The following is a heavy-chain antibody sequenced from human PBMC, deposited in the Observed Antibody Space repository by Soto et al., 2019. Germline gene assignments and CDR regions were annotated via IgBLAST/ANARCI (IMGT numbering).Heavy chain of an antibody. CDR3: ARDSMDIVVVVAAMYNWFDP. V-gene: IGHV1-18*01. J-gene: IGHJ5*02. Sequence: QVQLVQSGAEVKKPGASVKVSCKASGYTCTSYGISWVRQAPGQGLEWMGWISAYNGNTNYAQKLQGRVTMTTDTSTSTAYMELRSLRSDDTAVYYCARDSMDIVVVVAAMYNWFDPWGQGTLVTVSS. D-gene: IGHD2-15*01. CDR2: ISAYNGNT. CDR1: GYTCTSYG.